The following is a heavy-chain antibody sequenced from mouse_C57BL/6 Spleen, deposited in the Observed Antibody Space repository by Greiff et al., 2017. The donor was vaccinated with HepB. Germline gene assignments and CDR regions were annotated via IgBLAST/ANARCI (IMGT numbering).Heavy chain of an antibody. D-gene: IGHD2-4*01. Sequence: VQLQQSGPELVKPGASVKISCKASGYAFSSSWMNWVKQRPGKGLEWIGRIYPGDGDTNYNGKFKGKATLTADKSSITAYMQLSSLTSEDSAVYFCARYGLPYYFDYWGQGTTLTVSS. CDR1: GYAFSSSW. CDR3: ARYGLPYYFDY. CDR2: IYPGDGDT. V-gene: IGHV1-82*01. J-gene: IGHJ2*01.